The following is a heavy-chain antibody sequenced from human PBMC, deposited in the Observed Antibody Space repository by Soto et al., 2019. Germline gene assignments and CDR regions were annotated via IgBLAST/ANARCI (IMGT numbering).Heavy chain of an antibody. CDR3: ARVPIGKYGVWNY. CDR1: GFTFSSYW. J-gene: IGHJ4*02. Sequence: EEQLVESGGGLVQPGGSLRLSCAASGFTFSSYWMHWVRQAPGKGLVWVSRINPGGTITDYADSVKGRFTISRDNAKNTVYLHVNRLRGDDTAEYFCARVPIGKYGVWNYWGQGTVVTVSS. D-gene: IGHD2-8*01. CDR2: INPGGTIT. V-gene: IGHV3-74*01.